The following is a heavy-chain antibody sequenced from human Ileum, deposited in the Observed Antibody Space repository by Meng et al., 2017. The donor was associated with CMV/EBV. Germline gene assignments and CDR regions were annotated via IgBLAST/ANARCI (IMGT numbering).Heavy chain of an antibody. D-gene: IGHD1-14*01. CDR1: GFTFSSYW. CDR3: AREPGGWSDP. J-gene: IGHJ5*02. V-gene: IGHV3-7*01. CDR2: INQDGSEK. Sequence: GESLKISCAASGFTFSSYWMSWVRQAPGKGLEWVASINQDGSEKYYVDSVKGRFTISRDNAENSLYLQMNSLRAEDTAVYYCAREPGGWSDPWGQGTLVTVSS.